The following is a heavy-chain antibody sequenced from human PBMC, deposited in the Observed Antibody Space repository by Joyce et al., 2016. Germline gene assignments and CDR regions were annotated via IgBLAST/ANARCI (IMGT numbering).Heavy chain of an antibody. CDR1: GLIVSNYG. D-gene: IGHD3-22*01. J-gene: IGHJ3*02. CDR2: ISHAGSNR. Sequence: QLQLVESGGGVVQPGRSLRLSCAASGLIVSNYGMHWGRQAPGKGLEWVAFISHAGSNRQYSDSVKGRFTISRDLSRNSLYLPLNSLRAEDTALYYCALAYYYDSRGYQPPFTHNDDSDMWGQGTMVTVSS. V-gene: IGHV3-30*03. CDR3: ALAYYYDSRGYQPPFTHNDDSDM.